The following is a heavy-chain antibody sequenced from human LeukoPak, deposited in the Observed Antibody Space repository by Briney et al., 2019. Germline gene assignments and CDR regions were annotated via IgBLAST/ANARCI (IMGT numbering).Heavy chain of an antibody. V-gene: IGHV5-51*01. CDR1: GYTFTNYW. D-gene: IGHD3-3*02. CDR2: IYPGNSET. Sequence: GESLKISCKGSGYTFTNYWIGWVRQMSGKGLEWMGIIYPGNSETRYSPSFQGQVTISADKSINTAYLQWRSLKASDTAIYYCARLYISSSGGDYWGQGTLVTVSS. J-gene: IGHJ4*02. CDR3: ARLYISSSGGDY.